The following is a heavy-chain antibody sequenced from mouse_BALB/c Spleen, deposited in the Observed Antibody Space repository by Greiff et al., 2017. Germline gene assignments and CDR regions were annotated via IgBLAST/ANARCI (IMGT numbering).Heavy chain of an antibody. CDR2: IYPGSGNT. CDR1: GYTFTDYY. J-gene: IGHJ1*01. D-gene: IGHD2-14*01. Sequence: VQLQQSGAELARPGASVKLSCKASGYTFTDYYINWVKQRTGQGLEWIGEIYPGSGNTYYNEKFKGKATLTADKSSSTAYMQLSSLTSEDSAVYFCARGGVRRDWYFDVWGAGTTVTVSS. V-gene: IGHV1-77*01. CDR3: ARGGVRRDWYFDV.